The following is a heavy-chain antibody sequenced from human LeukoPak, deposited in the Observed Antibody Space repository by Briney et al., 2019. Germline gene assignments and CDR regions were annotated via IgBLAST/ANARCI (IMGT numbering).Heavy chain of an antibody. D-gene: IGHD6-13*01. Sequence: PGRSLRLSCAASGFTFDDYAMHWVRQAPGKGLEWVAGISWNSGNIGYADSMKGRFTISRDNAKNSLYLEIDGLRPEDTALYYCAKDVDSSWYRDYFDYWGQGTLVTVSS. CDR3: AKDVDSSWYRDYFDY. V-gene: IGHV3-9*01. CDR2: ISWNSGNI. J-gene: IGHJ4*02. CDR1: GFTFDDYA.